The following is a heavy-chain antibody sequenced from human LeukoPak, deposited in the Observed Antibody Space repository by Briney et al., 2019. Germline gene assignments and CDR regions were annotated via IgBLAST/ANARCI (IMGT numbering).Heavy chain of an antibody. CDR1: GFSISSDSY. CDR2: IYYSGAT. Sequence: PSGTLSLTCAVSGFSISSDSYWGWIRQPPGKGLEWIGTIYYSGATYYSPSLKSRVTISLDTSKNHFSLRLTSVTAADTAVYYCAKFGSTSGRGFDPWGQGTLVTVSS. CDR3: AKFGSTSGRGFDP. D-gene: IGHD2-2*01. V-gene: IGHV4-38-2*01. J-gene: IGHJ5*02.